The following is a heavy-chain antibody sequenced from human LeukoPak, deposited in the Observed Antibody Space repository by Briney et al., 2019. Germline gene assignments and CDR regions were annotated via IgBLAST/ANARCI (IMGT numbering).Heavy chain of an antibody. CDR2: IYPDDSDT. CDR1: GYSFTSYW. V-gene: IGHV5-51*01. CDR3: ARLAFCTNAVCFSNYYYSMDV. J-gene: IGHJ6*03. D-gene: IGHD2-8*01. Sequence: KPGESLKISCKGSGYSFTSYWIGWVRQMPGKGLEWMGIIYPDDSDTKYSPSLQGQVTISADKSISTAYLQWSSLKASDTAMYYCARLAFCTNAVCFSNYYYSMDVWGRGTTVTVSS.